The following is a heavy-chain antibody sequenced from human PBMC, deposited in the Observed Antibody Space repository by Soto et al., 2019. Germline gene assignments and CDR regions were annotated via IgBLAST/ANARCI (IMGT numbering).Heavy chain of an antibody. V-gene: IGHV3-11*01. J-gene: IGHJ4*02. D-gene: IGHD3-10*01. CDR1: GFTFSDYY. Sequence: GGSLRLSCAASGFTFSDYYMSWIRQAPGKGLEWVSYISSGGITMYYADSVKGRFTISRDNAKNSLYLQMNSLRADDTAVYYCARDYYGSGSYPGYWGQGTLVTVSS. CDR2: ISSGGITM. CDR3: ARDYYGSGSYPGY.